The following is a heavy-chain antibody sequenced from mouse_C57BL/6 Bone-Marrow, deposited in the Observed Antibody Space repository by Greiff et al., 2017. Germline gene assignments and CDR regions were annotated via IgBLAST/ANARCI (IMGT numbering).Heavy chain of an antibody. CDR1: GFTFSDYG. V-gene: IGHV5-17*01. CDR3: ARPGDGYYPAWFAY. D-gene: IGHD2-3*01. Sequence: EVTLVESGGGLVKPGGSLKLSCAASGFTFSDYGMHWVRPAPEKGLEWVAYLSSGRSTIYSADTVKGRFPIARDNAKNTLFLQMTSLRSEDTAMDYCARPGDGYYPAWFAYWGQGTLVTVSA. J-gene: IGHJ3*01. CDR2: LSSGRSTI.